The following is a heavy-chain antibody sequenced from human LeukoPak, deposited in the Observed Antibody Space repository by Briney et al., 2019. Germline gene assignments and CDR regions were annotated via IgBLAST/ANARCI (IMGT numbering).Heavy chain of an antibody. CDR1: GFTFNRYA. CDR3: ARDGDDDYDY. J-gene: IGHJ4*02. V-gene: IGHV3-23*01. Sequence: GGSLRLSCAASGFTFNRYAMSWVRQAPGKGLEWVSGISDRGSRTYYADSVKGRFTISRDNAKNSLYLQMNSLRAEDTAVYYCARDGDDDYDYWGQGTLVTVSS. CDR2: ISDRGSRT. D-gene: IGHD1-1*01.